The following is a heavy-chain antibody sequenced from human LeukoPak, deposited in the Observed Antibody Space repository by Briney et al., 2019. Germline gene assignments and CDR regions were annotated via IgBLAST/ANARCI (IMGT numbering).Heavy chain of an antibody. CDR1: GFTFSSNV. CDR2: IPASGGST. D-gene: IGHD6-19*01. CDR3: AKESSGGWYFDY. Sequence: PGGSLRLSRVASGFTFSSNVMIWVRQAPGKGLEWVSSIPASGGSTYYADSVKGRFTISRDNSKNSLYLQMNSLRAEDTAVYYCAKESSGGWYFDYWGQGTLVTVSS. V-gene: IGHV3-23*01. J-gene: IGHJ4*02.